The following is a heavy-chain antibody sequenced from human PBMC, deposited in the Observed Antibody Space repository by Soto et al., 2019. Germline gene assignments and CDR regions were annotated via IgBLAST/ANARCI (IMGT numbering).Heavy chain of an antibody. J-gene: IGHJ2*01. D-gene: IGHD4-4*01. V-gene: IGHV3-30-3*01. Sequence: QVQLVESGGGVVQPGRSLRLSCAASGFTFSIDAMHWVRQAPGKGLEWVAVISYDRSKKYYADAVKGRFTISRDNSKNTLYLQMNSLRAEDTAVYYCARPLWRDDYNWGYFDLWGRGTLVTVSS. CDR2: ISYDRSKK. CDR3: ARPLWRDDYNWGYFDL. CDR1: GFTFSIDA.